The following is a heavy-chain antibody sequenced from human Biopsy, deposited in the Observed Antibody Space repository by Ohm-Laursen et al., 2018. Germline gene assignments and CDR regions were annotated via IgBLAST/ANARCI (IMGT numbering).Heavy chain of an antibody. V-gene: IGHV4-34*01. Sequence: SETLSLTCTVYGGSFSGSYWTWILQPPGKGLEWLGEMSHSGSTNHNPSLKSRVTISMGTSKNQFSLKLNSVTAADTAVYYCARWEVGHSANDLRFDYWGQGTLVTVSS. D-gene: IGHD5-12*01. CDR1: GGSFSGSY. CDR2: MSHSGST. CDR3: ARWEVGHSANDLRFDY. J-gene: IGHJ4*02.